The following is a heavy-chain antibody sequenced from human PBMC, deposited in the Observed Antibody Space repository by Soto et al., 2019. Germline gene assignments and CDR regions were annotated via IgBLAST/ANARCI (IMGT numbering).Heavy chain of an antibody. CDR3: ARRRYCSGGSCPYYFDY. D-gene: IGHD2-15*01. CDR2: IYYSGST. CDR1: GGSISSSSYY. V-gene: IGHV4-39*01. Sequence: SETLSLTCTVSGGSISSSSYYWGWIRQPPGKGLEWIGSIYYSGSTYYNPSLKSRVTISVDTSKNQFSLKLSSVTAADTAVYYCARRRYCSGGSCPYYFDYWGQGTLVTVSS. J-gene: IGHJ4*02.